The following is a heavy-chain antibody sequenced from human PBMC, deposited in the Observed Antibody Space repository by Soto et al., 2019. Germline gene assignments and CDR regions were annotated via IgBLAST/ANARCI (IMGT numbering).Heavy chain of an antibody. D-gene: IGHD6-13*01. CDR3: ATVPWTAAAS. V-gene: IGHV3-7*01. J-gene: IGHJ5*02. Sequence: VQLVESGGGLVQPGGSLRLSCAGSGFTFSSNWMNWVRQAPGKGLEWVATIKPDGSEQDYVESVKGRFTISRDNAKNSVHLQMNSLRAEDTAVYYCATVPWTAAASWGQGTLVTVSS. CDR2: IKPDGSEQ. CDR1: GFTFSSNW.